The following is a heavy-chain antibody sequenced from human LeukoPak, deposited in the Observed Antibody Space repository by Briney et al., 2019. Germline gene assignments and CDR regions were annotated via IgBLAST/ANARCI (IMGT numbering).Heavy chain of an antibody. D-gene: IGHD2-2*01. CDR1: GGSISSGGYY. CDR3: ARKRYCSSTSCSNQAFDY. CDR2: IYYSGST. V-gene: IGHV4-31*03. Sequence: PSQTLSLTCTVSGGSISSGGYYWRWIRQHPGKGLEWIGYIYYSGSTYYNPSLKSRVTISVDTSKNQFSLKLSSVTAADTAVYYCARKRYCSSTSCSNQAFDYWGQGTLVTVSS. J-gene: IGHJ4*02.